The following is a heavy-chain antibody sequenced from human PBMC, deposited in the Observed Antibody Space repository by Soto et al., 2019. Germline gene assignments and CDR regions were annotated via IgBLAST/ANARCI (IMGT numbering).Heavy chain of an antibody. CDR2: IWYDGSNK. Sequence: PGGSLRLSCAASGFTFSSYGMHWVRQATGKGLEWVAVIWYDGSNKYYADSVKGRFTISRDNSKNTLYLQMNSLRAEDTAVYYCARTGDSDYYYYYMDVWGKGTTVTVSS. D-gene: IGHD4-17*01. J-gene: IGHJ6*03. CDR1: GFTFSSYG. V-gene: IGHV3-33*01. CDR3: ARTGDSDYYYYYMDV.